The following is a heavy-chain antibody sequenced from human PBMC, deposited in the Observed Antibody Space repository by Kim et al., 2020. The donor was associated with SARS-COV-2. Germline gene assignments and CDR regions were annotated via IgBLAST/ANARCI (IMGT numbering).Heavy chain of an antibody. CDR2: INHSGST. CDR3: ASRTPDDY. J-gene: IGHJ4*02. V-gene: IGHV4-34*01. CDR1: GGSFSGYY. Sequence: SETLSLTCAVYGGSFSGYYWSWIRQPPGKGLEWIGEINHSGSTNYNPSLKSRVTISVDTSKNQFSLKLSSVTAADTAVYYCASRTPDDYWGQGTLVTVSS.